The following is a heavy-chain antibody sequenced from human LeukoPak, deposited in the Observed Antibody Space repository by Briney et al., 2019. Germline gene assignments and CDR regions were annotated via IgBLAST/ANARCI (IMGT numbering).Heavy chain of an antibody. V-gene: IGHV1-69*05. J-gene: IGHJ3*02. Sequence: ASVKVSCKASGGTFSSSAISWVRQAPGQGLEWMGGIIPIFGTANYAQKFQGRVTITTDESTSTAYMELSSLRSEDTAVYYCARSRVDAFDIWGQGTMVTVSS. CDR1: GGTFSSSA. CDR2: IIPIFGTA. CDR3: ARSRVDAFDI.